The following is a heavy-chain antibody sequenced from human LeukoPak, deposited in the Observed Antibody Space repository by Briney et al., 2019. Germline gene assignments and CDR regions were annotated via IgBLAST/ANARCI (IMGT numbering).Heavy chain of an antibody. D-gene: IGHD6-19*01. J-gene: IGHJ4*02. CDR2: INPSGGGT. Sequence: GASVKVSCKGSGYTLSNHAFSWVRQAPGQGPEWMGMINPSGGGTSYAQKFQGRVTMTRDTSTRTVYMEVSSLKPEDTAVYYCARQGAYSSAIGMGYWGQGTLVTVSS. CDR1: GYTLSNHA. V-gene: IGHV1-46*01. CDR3: ARQGAYSSAIGMGY.